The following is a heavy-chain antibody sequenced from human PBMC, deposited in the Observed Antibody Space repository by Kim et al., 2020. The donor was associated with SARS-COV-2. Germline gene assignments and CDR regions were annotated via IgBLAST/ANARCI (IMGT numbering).Heavy chain of an antibody. Sequence: ASVKVSCKASGYTFSNYAMHWVRQAPGQRREWMGWINACSGNTEYSQKFQGRLIITRDTSASTAYMELSSLRSEDTAVYYCARGGAVLRFLEWLSSYFDYWGQGTLVTVSS. CDR2: INACSGNT. V-gene: IGHV1-3*01. J-gene: IGHJ4*02. CDR1: GYTFSNYA. D-gene: IGHD3-3*01. CDR3: ARGGAVLRFLEWLSSYFDY.